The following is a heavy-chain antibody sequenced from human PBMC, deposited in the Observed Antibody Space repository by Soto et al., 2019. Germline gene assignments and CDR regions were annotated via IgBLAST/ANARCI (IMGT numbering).Heavy chain of an antibody. Sequence: GGSLRLSCAASGFSSSDYWMSWVRQAPGRGLEWVAHIIQDGRAIYYVDSVRGRFTISRDSAGNSVFLEMHGLRVEDTAVYYCARGGELSLLPLDYWGLGTLVTVSS. CDR1: GFSSSDYW. D-gene: IGHD2-15*01. CDR2: IIQDGRAI. J-gene: IGHJ4*02. V-gene: IGHV3-7*03. CDR3: ARGGELSLLPLDY.